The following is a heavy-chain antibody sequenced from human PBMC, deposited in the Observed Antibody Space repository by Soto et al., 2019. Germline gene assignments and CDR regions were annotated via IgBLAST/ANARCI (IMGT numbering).Heavy chain of an antibody. CDR1: GFTFSDYY. J-gene: IGHJ3*02. CDR2: ISSSSSYT. V-gene: IGHV3-11*05. Sequence: PGGSLRLSCASSGFTFSDYYMSWIRQAPGKGLEWVSYISSSSSYTNYADSVKGRFTISRENAKNSLYLQMNSLRAEDTAVYYCARVQVTMVRGVMGDAFDIWGQGTMVTVS. D-gene: IGHD3-10*01. CDR3: ARVQVTMVRGVMGDAFDI.